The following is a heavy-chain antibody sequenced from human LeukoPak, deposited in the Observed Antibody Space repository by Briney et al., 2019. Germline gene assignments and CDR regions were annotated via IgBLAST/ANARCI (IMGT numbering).Heavy chain of an antibody. CDR3: AKDRYYDFWSGSNWFDP. CDR1: GFTFSSFA. D-gene: IGHD3-3*01. V-gene: IGHV3-23*01. Sequence: PGGSLRLSCEASGFTFSSFAMSWVRQAPGKGLEWVSAISGGGDSTYYADSVKGRFTISRDNAKNSLYLQMNSLRAEDTALYYCAKDRYYDFWSGSNWFDPWGQGTLVTVSS. CDR2: ISGGGDST. J-gene: IGHJ5*02.